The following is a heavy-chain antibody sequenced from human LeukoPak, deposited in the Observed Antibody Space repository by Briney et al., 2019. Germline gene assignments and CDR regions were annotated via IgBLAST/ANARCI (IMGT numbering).Heavy chain of an antibody. D-gene: IGHD1-1*01. CDR2: ISSSSSYI. CDR3: AKASWVSNADAVL. V-gene: IGHV3-21*04. J-gene: IGHJ4*02. Sequence: GGSLRLSCAASGFTFSSYSMNWVRQAPGKGLEWVSSISSSSSYIYYADSVKGRFTISRDMSNSTLFLQMNSLRVEDTAVYYCAKASWVSNADAVLWGQGTVVTVSS. CDR1: GFTFSSYS.